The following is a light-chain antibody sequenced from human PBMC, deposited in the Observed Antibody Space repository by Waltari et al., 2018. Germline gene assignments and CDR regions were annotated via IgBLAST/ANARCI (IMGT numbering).Light chain of an antibody. V-gene: IGLV1-40*01. J-gene: IGLJ1*01. CDR2: ENP. Sequence: QSVLTQPPSLSVSPGQRVTISFTQGRSNIGARYGVQWYQQLPGTAPKLLIYENPNRPSRVPALFSGSTSGTSASLPITGLQAEDEADYYCKSYDSSLRGFYVFGTRPKVTV. CDR3: KSYDSSLRGFYV. CDR1: RSNIGARYG.